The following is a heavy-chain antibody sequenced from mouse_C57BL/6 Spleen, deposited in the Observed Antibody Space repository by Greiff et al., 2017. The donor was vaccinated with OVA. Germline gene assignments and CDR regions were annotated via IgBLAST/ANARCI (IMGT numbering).Heavy chain of an antibody. D-gene: IGHD1-1*01. CDR1: GFNIKNTY. Sequence: VHVKQSVAELVRPGASVKLSCTASGFNIKNTYMHWVKQRPEQGLEWIGRIDPANGNTKYAPKFQGKATITADTSSNTAYLQLSSLTSEDTAIYYCARRGNYYGSSYYAMDYWGQGTSVTVSS. CDR3: ARRGNYYGSSYYAMDY. V-gene: IGHV14-3*01. CDR2: IDPANGNT. J-gene: IGHJ4*01.